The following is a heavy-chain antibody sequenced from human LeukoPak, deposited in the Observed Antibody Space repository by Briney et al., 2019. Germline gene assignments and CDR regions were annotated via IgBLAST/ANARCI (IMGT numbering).Heavy chain of an antibody. V-gene: IGHV1-69*13. CDR3: ARDTPKISGYNIPYYYYGMDV. J-gene: IGHJ6*02. CDR2: IIPIFGTA. D-gene: IGHD5-12*01. CDR1: GGTFSSYA. Sequence: GASVKVSCKASGGTFSSYAIRWVRQAPGQGLEWMGGIIPIFGTANYAQKFQGRVTITADESTSTAYMELSSLRSEDTAVYYCARDTPKISGYNIPYYYYGMDVWGQGTTVTVSS.